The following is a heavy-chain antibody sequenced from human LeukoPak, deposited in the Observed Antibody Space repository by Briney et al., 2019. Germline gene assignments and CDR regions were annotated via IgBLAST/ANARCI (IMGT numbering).Heavy chain of an antibody. D-gene: IGHD2-2*01. CDR1: GFTVSSNY. CDR2: IKQDGSEK. V-gene: IGHV3-7*01. Sequence: PGGSLRLSCAASGFTVSSNYMSWVRQAPGKGLEWVANIKQDGSEKYYVDSVKGRFTISRDNAKNSLYLQMNSLRAEDTAVYHCARGHQLRYTAFDIWGQGTMVTVSS. CDR3: ARGHQLRYTAFDI. J-gene: IGHJ3*02.